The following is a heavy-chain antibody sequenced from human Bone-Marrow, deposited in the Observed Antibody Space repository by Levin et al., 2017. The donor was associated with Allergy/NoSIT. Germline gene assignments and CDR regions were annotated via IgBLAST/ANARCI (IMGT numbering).Heavy chain of an antibody. V-gene: IGHV3-7*01. J-gene: IGHJ4*02. CDR1: GFSLSDDS. CDR2: LTENADAE. D-gene: IGHD6-13*01. Sequence: GGSLRLSCVASGFSLSDDSMTWVRQAPGKGLEWVAYLTENADAEFYVDSVKGRFTISRDIAKNSLYLQMNSLRVEDTAVYYCARDWITATGKGIDYWGQGTLVTVSS. CDR3: ARDWITATGKGIDY.